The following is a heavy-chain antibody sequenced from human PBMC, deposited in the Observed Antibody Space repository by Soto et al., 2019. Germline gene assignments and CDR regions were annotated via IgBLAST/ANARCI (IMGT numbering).Heavy chain of an antibody. J-gene: IGHJ6*02. CDR2: IYYSGST. CDR1: GGSISSRSYY. V-gene: IGHV4-39*01. D-gene: IGHD5-18*01. CDR3: ARNPPGAMAYGMDV. Sequence: DSLSITCPVSGGSISSRSYYWGWIRQPPGKGLEWIGSIYYSGSTYYNPSLKSRVTISVDTSKNQFSLKLSSVTAADTAVYYCARNPPGAMAYGMDVWGQGTKVTVYS.